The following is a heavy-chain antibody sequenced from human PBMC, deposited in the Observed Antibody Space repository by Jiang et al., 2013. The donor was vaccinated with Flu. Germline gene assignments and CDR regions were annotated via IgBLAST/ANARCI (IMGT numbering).Heavy chain of an antibody. Sequence: GSGLVKPSETLSLTCTVSGGSISSYYWSWIRQPPGKGLEWIGSIYYSGSTYYNPSLKSRVTISADTSKSQFSLKLSSVTAADTAVYYCARRLHSSAWRHFDYWGQGTLVTVSS. CDR2: IYYSGST. V-gene: IGHV4-59*12. CDR3: ARRLHSSAWRHFDY. D-gene: IGHD6-19*01. CDR1: GGSISSYY. J-gene: IGHJ4*02.